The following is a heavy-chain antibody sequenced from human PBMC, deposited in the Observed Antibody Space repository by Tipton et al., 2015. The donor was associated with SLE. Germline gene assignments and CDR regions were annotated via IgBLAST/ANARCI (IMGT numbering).Heavy chain of an antibody. CDR2: INWNGGST. V-gene: IGHV3-20*04. D-gene: IGHD3-16*02. Sequence: SLRLSCAASGLTFDDYAMSWVRQVPGKGLEWVSGINWNGGSTGYADSVKGRFTISRDNAKNCLYLQMNSLRAEDTALYYCARRRLKDYIWGSYRWGYFDYWGQGTLVTVSS. CDR3: ARRRLKDYIWGSYRWGYFDY. CDR1: GLTFDDYA. J-gene: IGHJ4*02.